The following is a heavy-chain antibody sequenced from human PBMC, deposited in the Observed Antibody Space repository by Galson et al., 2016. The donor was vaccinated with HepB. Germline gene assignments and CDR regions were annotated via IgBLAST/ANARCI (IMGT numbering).Heavy chain of an antibody. J-gene: IGHJ5*02. Sequence: SVKVSCKASGYSFNDHGIHWLRQAPGQRLEWMGWVSAANDYTKFSQKFQSRLSITRDTPATTVYMELTSLRPEDTAVYYCARDREAYYDIMTEHNWFDPWGQGTQVSVSS. CDR1: GYSFNDHG. D-gene: IGHD3-9*01. CDR3: ARDREAYYDIMTEHNWFDP. CDR2: VSAANDYT. V-gene: IGHV1-3*01.